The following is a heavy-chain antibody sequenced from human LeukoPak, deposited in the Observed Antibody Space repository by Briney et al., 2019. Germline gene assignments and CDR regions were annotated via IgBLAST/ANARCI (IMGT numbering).Heavy chain of an antibody. Sequence: GRSLRLSCAASGITSSTYGMHWVRQAPGKGLEWVAVIWYDGSNKYYADSAKGRFTISRDNSKNTLYLQMNTLRAEDTAVYYCAKGGSGGYYFDYWGQGTLVTVSS. V-gene: IGHV3-33*06. CDR1: GITSSTYG. J-gene: IGHJ4*02. CDR2: IWYDGSNK. D-gene: IGHD3-10*01. CDR3: AKGGSGGYYFDY.